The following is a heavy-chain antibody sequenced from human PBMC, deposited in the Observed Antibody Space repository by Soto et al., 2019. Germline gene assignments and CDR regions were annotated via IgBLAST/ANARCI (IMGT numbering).Heavy chain of an antibody. V-gene: IGHV1-69*08. CDR3: AGDPDSHYNDSHASSYP. D-gene: IGHD3-22*01. J-gene: IGHJ5*02. CDR1: VGTFSTYT. Sequence: QVQLVQSGAEVKKPGSSVKVSCKASVGTFSTYTITWVRQAPGQGLEWMGRIIPIIGIINYAQKFQGRVTITADKFTGTAYIELTRLGSDDTAVYYCAGDPDSHYNDSHASSYPWGQGTLVTVSS. CDR2: IIPIIGII.